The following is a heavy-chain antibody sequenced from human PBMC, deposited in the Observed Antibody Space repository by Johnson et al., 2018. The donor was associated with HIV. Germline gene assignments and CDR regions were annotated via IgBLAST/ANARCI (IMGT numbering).Heavy chain of an antibody. J-gene: IGHJ3*02. CDR1: QFTFSDYY. CDR2: INWNGGRT. D-gene: IGHD5-24*01. Sequence: VQLVESGGGLAKPAWSPRLSCAASQFTFSDYYMNWVRQAPGKGLEWVSGINWNGGRTGHADSVKGRFTISRDNAKNSLYLQMNSLRAEDTALYYCAKDIGDGYNRWGAFDIWGQGTMVTVSA. V-gene: IGHV3-20*04. CDR3: AKDIGDGYNRWGAFDI.